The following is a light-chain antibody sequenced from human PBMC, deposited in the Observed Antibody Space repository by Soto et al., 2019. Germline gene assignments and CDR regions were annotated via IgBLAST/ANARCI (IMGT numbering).Light chain of an antibody. CDR2: DVT. Sequence: QSALTQPASVSGSPGQSITISCTGTSSDVGGYNYDSWYQQHPGKAPKLMIYDVTNRPSGVSNRFSGSKSDNTASLTISGLQAEDEADYYCCSYTNSSAYVFGTGTKVTVL. CDR1: SSDVGGYNY. CDR3: CSYTNSSAYV. J-gene: IGLJ1*01. V-gene: IGLV2-14*03.